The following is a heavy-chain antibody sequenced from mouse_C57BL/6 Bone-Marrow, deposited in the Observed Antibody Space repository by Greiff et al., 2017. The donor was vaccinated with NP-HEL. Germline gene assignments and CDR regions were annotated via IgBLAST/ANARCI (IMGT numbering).Heavy chain of an antibody. CDR1: GYTFTSYW. D-gene: IGHD2-3*01. CDR3: ARLDGSYFDY. V-gene: IGHV1-64*01. CDR2: IHPNSGST. Sequence: QVQLQQPGAELVKLGASVKLSCKASGYTFTSYWMHWVKQRPGQGLEWIGMIHPNSGSTNYNEKFKSKATLTVDKSSSTAYMQLSSLTSEDSAVYYCARLDGSYFDYWGQGTTLTVSS. J-gene: IGHJ2*01.